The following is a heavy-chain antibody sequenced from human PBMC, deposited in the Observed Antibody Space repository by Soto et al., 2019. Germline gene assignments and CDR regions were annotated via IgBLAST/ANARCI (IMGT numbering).Heavy chain of an antibody. CDR1: GGTFSNSA. J-gene: IGHJ5*02. V-gene: IGHV1-69*01. CDR2: VIPFFGTA. CDR3: GRDVAMVRGPGHWLDP. D-gene: IGHD3-10*01. Sequence: QVQLVQSGAEVKKPGSSVKVSCKAYGGTFSNSAIGWVRQAPGQGLEWMGGVIPFFGTADYAQNFQGRVTIRQDETTNTAYMGLSSLGTEDRAVFFCGRDVAMVRGPGHWLDPWGQGTLVTVSS.